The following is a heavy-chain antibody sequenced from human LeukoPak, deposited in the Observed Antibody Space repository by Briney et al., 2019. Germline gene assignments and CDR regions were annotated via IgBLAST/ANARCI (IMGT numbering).Heavy chain of an antibody. CDR2: ISGGGGST. Sequence: PGGSLRLSCAASGFTFSSYAMSWVRQAPGKGLEWVSAISGGGGSTYYADSVKGRFTISRDNSKNTLYLQMNSLRTEDTAVYYCARSLTMVRAYDYWGQGTLVTVSS. J-gene: IGHJ4*02. D-gene: IGHD3-10*01. CDR1: GFTFSSYA. CDR3: ARSLTMVRAYDY. V-gene: IGHV3-23*01.